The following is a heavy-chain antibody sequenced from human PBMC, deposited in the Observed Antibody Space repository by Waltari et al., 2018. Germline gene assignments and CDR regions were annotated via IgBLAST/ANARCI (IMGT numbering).Heavy chain of an antibody. J-gene: IGHJ4*02. D-gene: IGHD3-22*01. CDR3: ARNYKNSGYFGY. V-gene: IGHV3-53*01. Sequence: RQAPEKGLEWVAVIYSGGSTYYADSVKGRFTISRDNSKNTLYLQMNSLRADDTAVYYCARNYKNSGYFGYWGQGSLVTVSS. CDR2: IYSGGST.